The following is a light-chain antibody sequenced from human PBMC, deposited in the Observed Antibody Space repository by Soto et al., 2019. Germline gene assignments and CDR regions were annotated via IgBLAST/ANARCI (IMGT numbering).Light chain of an antibody. V-gene: IGLV2-14*01. CDR3: SSYTTTATLV. J-gene: IGLJ7*01. CDR1: SSDIGGHDY. Sequence: QSVLTQPASVSGSPGQSITVSCTGTSSDIGGHDYVSWYQHFPGKAPKLILYEVTQRPSGISPRFSGSKSGNTASLTISGLQSEDEADYYCSSYTTTATLVFGGGTQLTVL. CDR2: EVT.